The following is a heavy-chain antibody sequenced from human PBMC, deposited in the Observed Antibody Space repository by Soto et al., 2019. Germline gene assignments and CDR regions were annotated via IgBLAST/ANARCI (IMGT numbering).Heavy chain of an antibody. CDR3: AHFNYYDSSGYLDY. J-gene: IGHJ4*02. D-gene: IGHD3-22*01. V-gene: IGHV2-5*02. CDR2: IYWDDDK. Sequence: QITLKEPGPTLVKPTQTVTLTCTFSGFSRSTSGVGVGWIRQPPGKALEWLALIYWDDDKRYSPSLKSRLTITEDTSKNQVVLTMTNVDPVDTATYYCAHFNYYDSSGYLDYWGQGTLVTVSS. CDR1: GFSRSTSGVG.